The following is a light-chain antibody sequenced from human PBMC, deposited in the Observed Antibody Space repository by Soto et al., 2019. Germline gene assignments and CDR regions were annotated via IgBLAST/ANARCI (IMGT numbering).Light chain of an antibody. CDR1: SSNIGAKYD. V-gene: IGLV1-40*01. CDR2: GNN. J-gene: IGLJ1*01. CDR3: QSYDNTLSARYV. Sequence: QSVLTQPPSGSGAPGQRVTISCTGSSSNIGAKYDVHWYQQRPGTAPKLLSFGNNNRPSGGPDRFSVSKSGTSASLAITGLPAADEGDYYCQSYDNTLSARYVFGTGTKGTVL.